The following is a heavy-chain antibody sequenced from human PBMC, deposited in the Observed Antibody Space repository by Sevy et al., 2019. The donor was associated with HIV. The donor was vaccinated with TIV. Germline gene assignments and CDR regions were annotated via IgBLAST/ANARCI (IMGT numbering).Heavy chain of an antibody. CDR1: GFTFTSYA. CDR3: ARDIGWFDP. V-gene: IGHV1-3*01. J-gene: IGHJ5*02. D-gene: IGHD3-16*02. CDR2: INAGNGNT. Sequence: GPMKVSCKASGFTFTSYAMHWVRQAPGQRLEWMGWINAGNGNTKYSQKFQGRVTITRDTSASTAYMELSSLRSEDTAVYYCARDIGWFDPWGQGTLVTVSS.